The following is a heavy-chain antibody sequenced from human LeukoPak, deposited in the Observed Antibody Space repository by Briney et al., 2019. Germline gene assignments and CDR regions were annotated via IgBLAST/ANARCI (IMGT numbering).Heavy chain of an antibody. Sequence: GGSLRLSCAASGFTFSTYIMNWVRQAPGKGLEWVSSISSSSSYIYYADSVKGRFTISRDNAKNSLYLQMNSLRAEDTAVYYCASTIHYGGNLGAFDIWGQGTMVTVSS. J-gene: IGHJ3*02. CDR3: ASTIHYGGNLGAFDI. CDR2: ISSSSSYI. D-gene: IGHD4-23*01. V-gene: IGHV3-21*01. CDR1: GFTFSTYI.